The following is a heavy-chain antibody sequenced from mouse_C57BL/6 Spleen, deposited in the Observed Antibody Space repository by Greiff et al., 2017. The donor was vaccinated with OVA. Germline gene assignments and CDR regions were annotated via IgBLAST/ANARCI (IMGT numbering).Heavy chain of an antibody. V-gene: IGHV1-64*01. CDR3: ARGYYGSSGWFAY. J-gene: IGHJ3*01. D-gene: IGHD1-1*01. Sequence: VQLQQPGAELVKPGASVTLSCKASGYTFTSYWMHWVKQRPGQGLEWIGMIHPNSGSTNYNEKFKSKATLTVDKSSSTAYMQLSSLTSEDSAVYYCARGYYGSSGWFAYWGQGTLVTVSA. CDR1: GYTFTSYW. CDR2: IHPNSGST.